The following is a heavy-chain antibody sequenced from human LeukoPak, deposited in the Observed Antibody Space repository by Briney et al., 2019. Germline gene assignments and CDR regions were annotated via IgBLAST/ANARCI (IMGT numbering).Heavy chain of an antibody. Sequence: PGGSLRLSCAASGFTFSSYAMSWVRQAPGKGLEWVSAISGSGGSTYYADSVKGRFTISRDTSKNTLSLQMNSLRAEDTAVYYCATGFARAGYSGYDYWGQGTLVTVSS. CDR3: ATGFARAGYSGYDY. CDR2: ISGSGGST. CDR1: GFTFSSYA. D-gene: IGHD6-13*01. J-gene: IGHJ4*02. V-gene: IGHV3-23*01.